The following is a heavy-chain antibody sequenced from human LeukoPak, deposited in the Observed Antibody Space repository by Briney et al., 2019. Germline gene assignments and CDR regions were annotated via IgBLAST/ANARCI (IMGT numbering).Heavy chain of an antibody. J-gene: IGHJ5*02. CDR1: GGSFSGYY. V-gene: IGHV4-34*01. CDR2: INHSGST. CDR3: ARGDLGYCSGGSCYGDWFDP. Sequence: PSETLSLTCAVYGGSFSGYYWSWIRQPPGKGLEWIGEINHSGSTNYNPSLTSRVTISVDTSKNQFSLKLSSVTAADTAVYYCARGDLGYCSGGSCYGDWFDPWGQGTLVIVSS. D-gene: IGHD2-15*01.